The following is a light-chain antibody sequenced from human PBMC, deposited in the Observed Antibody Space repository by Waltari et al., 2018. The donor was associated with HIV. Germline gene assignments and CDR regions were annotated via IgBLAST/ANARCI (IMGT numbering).Light chain of an antibody. J-gene: IGLJ2*01. CDR1: SLRSYY. CDR2: GKN. Sequence: SSALTQDPAVSVALGQTVRITCQGDSLRSYYASCYQQKPGQAPVLVIYGKNNRPSGIPDRFSGSSSGNTASLTITGAPAEDEADYYCNSRDSSGNHLGVFGGGTKLTVL. CDR3: NSRDSSGNHLGV. V-gene: IGLV3-19*01.